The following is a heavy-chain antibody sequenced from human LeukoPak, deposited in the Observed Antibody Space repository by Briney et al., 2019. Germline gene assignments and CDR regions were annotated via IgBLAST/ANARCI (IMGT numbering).Heavy chain of an antibody. CDR2: ISSSSSYI. Sequence: GGSLRLSWAASGFNFSSYSMNWVTQAPGKGLGWVSSISSSSSYIYYADSVKGRFTTSRDTAQNSLYLQMNTPRAEDTAVYYCARQRLGGVSSYDYWGQGTLVTVSS. D-gene: IGHD6-25*01. V-gene: IGHV3-21*01. CDR3: ARQRLGGVSSYDY. CDR1: GFNFSSYS. J-gene: IGHJ4*02.